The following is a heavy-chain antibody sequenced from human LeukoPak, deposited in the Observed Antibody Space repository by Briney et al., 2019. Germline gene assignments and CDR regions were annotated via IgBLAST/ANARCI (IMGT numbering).Heavy chain of an antibody. D-gene: IGHD3-22*01. CDR1: GGSISSYY. CDR3: ARDRMASDYYDSSGYSDAFDI. Sequence: PSETLSLTCTVSGGSISSYYWSWIRQPPGKGLEWIGYIYYSGSTNYNPSLKSRVTISVDTSKNQFSLKLSSVTAADTAAYYCARDRMASDYYDSSGYSDAFDIWGQGTMVTVSS. CDR2: IYYSGST. J-gene: IGHJ3*02. V-gene: IGHV4-59*01.